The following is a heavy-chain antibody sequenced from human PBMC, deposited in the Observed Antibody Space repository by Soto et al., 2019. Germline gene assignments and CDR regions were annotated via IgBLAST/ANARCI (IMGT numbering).Heavy chain of an antibody. CDR2: INEDGSER. Sequence: GGSLRLSCAASGFTFSTYWMSWVRQTPGKGLEWVANINEDGSERYYVDSVKGRFTISRDNAKNSLYLQMNSLRGEDTAVYYCAIVWVLDYWGQGTLATVSS. CDR3: AIVWVLDY. CDR1: GFTFSTYW. D-gene: IGHD1-26*01. V-gene: IGHV3-7*05. J-gene: IGHJ4*02.